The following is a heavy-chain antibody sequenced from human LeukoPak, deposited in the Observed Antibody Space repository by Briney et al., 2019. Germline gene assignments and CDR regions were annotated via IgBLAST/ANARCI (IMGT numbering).Heavy chain of an antibody. J-gene: IGHJ4*02. CDR2: IKQDGSEK. CDR3: VRAPYYSGIEHYFDH. CDR1: GFAFSDHW. D-gene: IGHD3-22*01. V-gene: IGHV3-7*03. Sequence: PGGSLRLSCAASGFAFSDHWMTWVRQAPGKGLEWVANIKQDGSEKYLVDSVKGRFTISRDNAKGSLYLQMNSMRAEDTAVYYCVRAPYYSGIEHYFDHWGQGILVTVSS.